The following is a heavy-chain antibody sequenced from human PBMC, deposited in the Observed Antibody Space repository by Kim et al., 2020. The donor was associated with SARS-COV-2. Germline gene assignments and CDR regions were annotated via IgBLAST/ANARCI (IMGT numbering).Heavy chain of an antibody. CDR1: GGSFSGYY. CDR3: ARLAPAWLRPELCWFDP. CDR2: INHSGST. V-gene: IGHV4-34*01. Sequence: SETLSLTCAVYGGSFSGYYWSWIRQPPGKGLEWIGEINHSGSTNYNPSLKSRVTISVDTSKNQFSLKLSSVTAADTAVYYCARLAPAWLRPELCWFDPWGQGTLVTVSS. J-gene: IGHJ5*02. D-gene: IGHD5-12*01.